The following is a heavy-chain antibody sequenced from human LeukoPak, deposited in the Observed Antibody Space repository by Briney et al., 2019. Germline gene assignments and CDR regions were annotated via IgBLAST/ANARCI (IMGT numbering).Heavy chain of an antibody. Sequence: ASVKVSCKASGYTFTSYYMHWVRQAPGQGLEWMGIINPSGGSTSYAQKFQGRVTMTRDMSTSTVYMELSSLRSEDTAVYYCARASARGWGSYRSDYWGQGTLVTVSS. CDR3: ARASARGWGSYRSDY. CDR1: GYTFTSYY. D-gene: IGHD3-16*02. V-gene: IGHV1-46*01. J-gene: IGHJ4*02. CDR2: INPSGGST.